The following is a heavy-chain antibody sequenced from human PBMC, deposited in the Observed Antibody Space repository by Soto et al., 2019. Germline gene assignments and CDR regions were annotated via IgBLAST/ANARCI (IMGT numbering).Heavy chain of an antibody. V-gene: IGHV1-18*01. CDR3: ARDPPQAGGGMIDC. D-gene: IGHD3-16*01. CDR1: GYTFTSYG. CDR2: ISAYNGNT. J-gene: IGHJ4*02. Sequence: QVQLVQSGAEVKKPGASVKVSCKASGYTFTSYGISWVRQAPGQGLEWMGWISAYNGNTNYAQKPQGRVTXXTXTXXSTAYMERRSLRSSDTAVYYCARDPPQAGGGMIDCWGQGTLVTVSS.